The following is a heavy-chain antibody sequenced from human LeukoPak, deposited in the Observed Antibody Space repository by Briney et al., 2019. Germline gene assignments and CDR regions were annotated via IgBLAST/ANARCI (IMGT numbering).Heavy chain of an antibody. CDR2: ISYDGSNK. J-gene: IGHJ4*02. Sequence: GGSLRLSCAASGFTFSSYAMHWVRQAPGKGLEWVAVISYDGSNKYYADSVKGRFTISRDNSKNTLYLQMNSPRAEDTAVYYCARAHCSSTSCYGEGFDYWGQGTLVTVSS. CDR3: ARAHCSSTSCYGEGFDY. D-gene: IGHD2-2*01. CDR1: GFTFSSYA. V-gene: IGHV3-30-3*01.